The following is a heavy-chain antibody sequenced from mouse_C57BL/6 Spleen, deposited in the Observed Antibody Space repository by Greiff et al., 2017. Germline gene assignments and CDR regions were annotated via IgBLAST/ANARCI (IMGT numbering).Heavy chain of an antibody. V-gene: IGHV1-74*01. D-gene: IGHD2-3*01. CDR1: GYTFTSYW. CDR3: AIYDEYYAMDD. Sequence: VQRQQPGAGLVKPGASVKVSCKASGYTFTSYWMPWVKQRPGQGLEWIGRIHPSDSDTNYNHKFKGKATLTVDKSFSTVYMQISSLKSEDSAVYDCAIYDEYYAMDDWGQATSVTVAS. CDR2: IHPSDSDT. J-gene: IGHJ4*01.